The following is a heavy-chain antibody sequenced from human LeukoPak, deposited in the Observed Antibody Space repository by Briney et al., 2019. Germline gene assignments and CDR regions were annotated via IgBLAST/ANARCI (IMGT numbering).Heavy chain of an antibody. V-gene: IGHV3-7*01. Sequence: GGSLRLSCAASGFIFGDFWMVWVRQAPGKGLEWVASINENGRETYYAASVTGRFTISRDTAKNSVYLQMSALRAEDTAVYYCARDGITCTRDYWGRGALVTVSS. J-gene: IGHJ4*02. CDR2: INENGRET. CDR1: GFIFGDFW. CDR3: ARDGITCTRDY. D-gene: IGHD1-7*01.